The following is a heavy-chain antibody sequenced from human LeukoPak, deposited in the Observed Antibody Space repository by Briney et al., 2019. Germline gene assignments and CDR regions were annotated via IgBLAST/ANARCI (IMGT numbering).Heavy chain of an antibody. V-gene: IGHV3-7*05. CDR2: IKQDGSEK. D-gene: IGHD5-18*01. Sequence: GGSLRLSCAASGFTLSTDWMSWVRQAPGKGLEWVANIKQDGSEKIHVDSVKGRFTISRDNAKNSLYLQMNSLRAEDTAVYYCARNYGYTYGFDYWGQGTLVTVSS. CDR1: GFTLSTDW. CDR3: ARNYGYTYGFDY. J-gene: IGHJ4*02.